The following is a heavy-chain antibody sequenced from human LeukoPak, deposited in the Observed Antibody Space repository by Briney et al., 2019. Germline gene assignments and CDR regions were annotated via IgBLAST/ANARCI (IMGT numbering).Heavy chain of an antibody. CDR2: ISYDGSNK. V-gene: IGHV3-30*03. Sequence: GGSLRLSCAASGFTFSIYGLHWVRQAPGKGLEWLAVISYDGSNKYYADSVKGRFTISRDNAKNSLYLQMNSLRAEDTAVYYCAREDTYYDSSGYYGGAIDYWGQGTLVTVSS. D-gene: IGHD3-22*01. CDR1: GFTFSIYG. CDR3: AREDTYYDSSGYYGGAIDY. J-gene: IGHJ4*02.